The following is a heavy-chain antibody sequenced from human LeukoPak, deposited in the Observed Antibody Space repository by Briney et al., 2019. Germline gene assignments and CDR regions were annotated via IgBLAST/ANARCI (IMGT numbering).Heavy chain of an antibody. D-gene: IGHD3-3*01. CDR1: GYTFATYG. CDR2: INPNSGGT. J-gene: IGHJ4*02. Sequence: AASVKVSCKASGYTFATYGISWVRQAPGQGLEWMGWINPNSGGTNYAQKFQGRVTMTRDTSISTAYMELSRLRSDDTAVYYCATSSPVGTIFGVVIQPPDYWGQGTLVTVSS. V-gene: IGHV1-2*02. CDR3: ATSSPVGTIFGVVIQPPDY.